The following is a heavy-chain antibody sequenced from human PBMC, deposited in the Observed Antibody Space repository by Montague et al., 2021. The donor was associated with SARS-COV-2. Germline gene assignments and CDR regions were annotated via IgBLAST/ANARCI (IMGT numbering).Heavy chain of an antibody. CDR3: ASGFYSRKGGYGIDD. D-gene: IGHD1-26*01. Sequence: SETLSLTCTVSGYSISSGSYYCCLLQPPAEKLLWWIGSFHSSGSTYYHPSLNSRTTISVDTSKNQFSLKLSSVTAADTAVYYCASGFYSRKGGYGIDDWGQGTTVTVSS. CDR2: FHSSGST. J-gene: IGHJ6*02. V-gene: IGHV4-39*01. CDR1: GYSISSGSYY.